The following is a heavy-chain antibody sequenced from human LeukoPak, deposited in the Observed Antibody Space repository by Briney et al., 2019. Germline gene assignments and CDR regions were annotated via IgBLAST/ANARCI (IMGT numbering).Heavy chain of an antibody. D-gene: IGHD3-22*01. CDR2: IIPIFGTA. CDR3: ARIKIKRITMIVVARGAFDI. Sequence: SVKVSCKASGGTFSSYAISWVRQAPGQGLEWMGGIIPIFGTANYAQKFQGRVTITADESTSTAFMELSSLRSEDTAVYYCARIKIKRITMIVVARGAFDIWGQGTMVTVSS. CDR1: GGTFSSYA. J-gene: IGHJ3*02. V-gene: IGHV1-69*13.